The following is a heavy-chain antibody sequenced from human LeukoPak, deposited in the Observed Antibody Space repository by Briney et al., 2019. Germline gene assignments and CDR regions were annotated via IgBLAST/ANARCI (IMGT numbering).Heavy chain of an antibody. D-gene: IGHD1-7*01. CDR1: GYTFTDYD. V-gene: IGHV1-18*01. CDR2: ISAYNGHT. Sequence: ASVKVSCKASGYTFTDYDITWVRQAPGQGLEWMGWISAYNGHTNYAQKLQGRITVTTDTSTSTSYMELRSLGSDDTAVYYCARRGLGTTQRYFEYWGQGTLVIVSS. J-gene: IGHJ4*02. CDR3: ARRGLGTTQRYFEY.